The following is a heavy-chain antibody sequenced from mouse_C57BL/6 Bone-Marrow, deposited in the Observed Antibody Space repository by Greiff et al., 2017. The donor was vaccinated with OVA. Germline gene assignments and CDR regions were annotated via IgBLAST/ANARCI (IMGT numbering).Heavy chain of an antibody. D-gene: IGHD4-1*02. V-gene: IGHV5-9-1*02. CDR2: ISSGGDYN. CDR3: TRDPTGAFAY. J-gene: IGHJ3*01. Sequence: LQQSGGDLVKPGGSLKLSCAASGFTFSSYGMSWVRQTPEKRLEWVADISSGGDYNYYADTVKGRFTISRDNARNTLYLQMSSLKSEDTAMYYCTRDPTGAFAYWGQGTLVTVSA. CDR1: GFTFSSYG.